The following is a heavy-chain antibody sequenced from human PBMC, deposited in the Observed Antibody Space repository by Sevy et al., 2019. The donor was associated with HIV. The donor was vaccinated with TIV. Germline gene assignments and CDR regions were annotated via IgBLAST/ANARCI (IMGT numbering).Heavy chain of an antibody. J-gene: IGHJ3*01. CDR3: ARAYGDVPGSKYDV. V-gene: IGHV3-7*01. CDR2: IKDDGNEN. Sequence: GGSLRLSCAASGFSITTYWMSWVRQAPGKGLEWVANIKDDGNENYYVDSVKGRFSISRDNAKNSLFLEMNALRAEDTAIYYCARAYGDVPGSKYDVWGQGTMVTVSS. D-gene: IGHD4-17*01. CDR1: GFSITTYW.